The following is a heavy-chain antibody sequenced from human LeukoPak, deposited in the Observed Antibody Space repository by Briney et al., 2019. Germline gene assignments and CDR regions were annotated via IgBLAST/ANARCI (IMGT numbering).Heavy chain of an antibody. Sequence: ASVEVSCKASGYTFTSYAMHWVRQAPGQRLEWMGWINAGNGNTKYSQKFQGRVTITRDTSASTAYMELSSLRSEDTAVYYCARDEVGGDSTFDYWGQGTLVTVSS. J-gene: IGHJ4*02. V-gene: IGHV1-3*01. CDR2: INAGNGNT. CDR3: ARDEVGGDSTFDY. D-gene: IGHD2-21*02. CDR1: GYTFTSYA.